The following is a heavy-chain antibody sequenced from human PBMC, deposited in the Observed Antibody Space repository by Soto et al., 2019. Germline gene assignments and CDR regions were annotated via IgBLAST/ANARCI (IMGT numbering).Heavy chain of an antibody. D-gene: IGHD2-2*01. CDR2: IRSKAYGGTT. CDR3: TRAAGGYYACFDF. J-gene: IGHJ4*02. CDR1: GFTSVDNA. Sequence: HPWGSLRLSCKGSGFTSVDNAISFCRQAAFKGLEWVAFIRSKAYGGTTEYAASVKGRFTISRDGSKSIAYLQMSSLKTEDTAVYYCTRAAGGYYACFDFWGQGTPVTVSS. V-gene: IGHV3-49*01.